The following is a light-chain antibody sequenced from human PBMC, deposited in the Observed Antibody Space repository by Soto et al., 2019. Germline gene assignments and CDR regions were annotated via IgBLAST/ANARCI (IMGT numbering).Light chain of an antibody. CDR3: SSYTSSSTWV. V-gene: IGLV2-14*01. CDR2: EVG. CDR1: SSDIGNYNY. J-gene: IGLJ3*02. Sequence: QSALTQPASVSGSPGQSITISCTGTSSDIGNYNYVSWFQQHPGKAPKLMIYEVGNRPSGVSNRFSGSKSGNTASLTVSGLQAEDEADYYCSSYTSSSTWVFGGGTKLTVL.